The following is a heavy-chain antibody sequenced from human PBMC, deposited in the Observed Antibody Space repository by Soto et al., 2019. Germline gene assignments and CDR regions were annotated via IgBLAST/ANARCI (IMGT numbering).Heavy chain of an antibody. CDR2: IYHSGST. J-gene: IGHJ3*02. D-gene: IGHD3-22*01. Sequence: PSETLSLTCAVSGGSISSSNWWSWVRQPPGKGLEWIGEIYHSGSTNYNPSLKSRVTISVDKSKNQFSLKLSSVTAADTAVYYCARDRYDSSGYVIIDAFDIWGQGTMVPVSS. CDR3: ARDRYDSSGYVIIDAFDI. V-gene: IGHV4-4*02. CDR1: GGSISSSNW.